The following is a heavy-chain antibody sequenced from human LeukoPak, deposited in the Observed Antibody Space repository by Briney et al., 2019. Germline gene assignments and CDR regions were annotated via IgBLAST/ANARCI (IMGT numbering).Heavy chain of an antibody. V-gene: IGHV3-23*01. J-gene: IGHJ4*02. CDR1: GFTFSSYA. D-gene: IGHD6-19*01. CDR3: AKAHSSGWYVDLGY. Sequence: PGGSLRLSCAASGFTFSSYAMSWVRQAPGKGLEWVSAISGSGGSTYYADSVKGRFTISRDNSKNTLYLQMNSLGAEDTAVYYCAKAHSSGWYVDLGYWGQGTLVTVSS. CDR2: ISGSGGST.